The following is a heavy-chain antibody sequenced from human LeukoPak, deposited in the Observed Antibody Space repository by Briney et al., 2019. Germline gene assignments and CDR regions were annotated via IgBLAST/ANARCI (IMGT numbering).Heavy chain of an antibody. CDR2: IYHSGST. J-gene: IGHJ4*02. Sequence: PSETLSLTCTVSGYSISSGYYWGWIRQPPGKGLEWIGSIYHSGSTYYNPSLKSRVTISVDTSKNQFSLKLSSVTAADTAVYYCARGGDEVDYWGQGTLVTVSS. CDR1: GYSISSGYY. V-gene: IGHV4-38-2*02. CDR3: ARGGDEVDY.